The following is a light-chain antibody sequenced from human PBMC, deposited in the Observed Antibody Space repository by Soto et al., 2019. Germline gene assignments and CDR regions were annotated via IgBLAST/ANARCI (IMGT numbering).Light chain of an antibody. CDR3: SSYTSISTYV. CDR1: SSDVGGYNF. Sequence: QSALTQPASVSGSPGQSITISCTGTSSDVGGYNFVSWYQQHPGKAPKLMIYDVRNRPSGVSNRFSGSKSVNTASLTISGLQAEDEADYYCSSYTSISTYVFGTGTKLTV. J-gene: IGLJ1*01. V-gene: IGLV2-14*01. CDR2: DVR.